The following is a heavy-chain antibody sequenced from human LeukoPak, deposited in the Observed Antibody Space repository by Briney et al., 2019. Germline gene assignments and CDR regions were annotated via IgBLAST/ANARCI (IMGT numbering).Heavy chain of an antibody. Sequence: GGSLRLSCAASGFTFSSYAMSWVRQAPGKGLEWVPAISGSGGSTYYADSVKGRFTISRDNSKNTLYLQMNSLRAEDTAVYYCAKGGSSGWYGFYFDYWGQGTLVTVSS. J-gene: IGHJ4*02. CDR2: ISGSGGST. V-gene: IGHV3-23*01. D-gene: IGHD6-19*01. CDR3: AKGGSSGWYGFYFDY. CDR1: GFTFSSYA.